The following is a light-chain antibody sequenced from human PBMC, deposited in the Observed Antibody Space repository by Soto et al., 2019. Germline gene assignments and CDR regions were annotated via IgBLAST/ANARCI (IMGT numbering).Light chain of an antibody. CDR3: QQYYRPLT. CDR2: WAS. Sequence: DFVITQTPDSLAVSLGERATINCKYSQSVLYSSNHKNYLAWYQQKQGQPHKLLIYWASTRESGVPDRFSGRASGTDFTLTISSLPAEDVADYYCQQYYRPLTFGQGTNVEIK. CDR1: QSVLYSSNHKNY. V-gene: IGKV4-1*01. J-gene: IGKJ1*01.